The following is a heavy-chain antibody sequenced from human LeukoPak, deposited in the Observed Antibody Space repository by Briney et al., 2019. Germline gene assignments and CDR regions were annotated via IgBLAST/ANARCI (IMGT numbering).Heavy chain of an antibody. D-gene: IGHD2/OR15-2a*01. CDR1: GLTFSSYW. Sequence: GGSLRLSCAASGLTFSSYWMHWVRQAPGKGLVWVSRINSDGSTTTYADSVKGRFTISRDNAKNTLYLQMNSLRAEDTAVYYCARDRGQCKTDACGPGTTVTISS. CDR3: ARDRGQCKTDA. CDR2: INSDGSTT. V-gene: IGHV3-74*01. J-gene: IGHJ6*02.